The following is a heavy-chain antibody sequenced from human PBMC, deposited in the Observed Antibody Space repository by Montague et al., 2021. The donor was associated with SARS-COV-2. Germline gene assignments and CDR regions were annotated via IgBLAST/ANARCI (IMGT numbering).Heavy chain of an antibody. CDR3: SSHFAWHQLSTWGQRTRVRVTSYLKNTKDAFAVIVASLCAANPAINSCGGHFVWQQLAT. J-gene: IGHJ4*02. CDR1: GDSINSEHW. Sequence: SETLSLTCAVSGDSINSEHWWSWVRQPPGKGLEWIVETHQWGGTNYNPSLRSRGSIFLDNAKNQFSLILTSVTAADTAMYYCSSHFAWHQLSTWGQRTRVRVTSYLKNTKDAFAVIVASLCAANPAINSCGGHFVWQQLATWGQGTLVSVSS. D-gene: IGHD6-13*01. CDR2: THQWGGT. V-gene: IGHV4-4*02.